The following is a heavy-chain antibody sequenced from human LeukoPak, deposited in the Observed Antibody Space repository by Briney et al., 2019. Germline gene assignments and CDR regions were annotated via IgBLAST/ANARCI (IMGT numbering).Heavy chain of an antibody. J-gene: IGHJ2*01. CDR1: GGSISSGGYH. D-gene: IGHD5-12*01. V-gene: IGHV4-31*03. CDR2: IYYSGST. CDR3: ARDSGYEYWYFDL. Sequence: SQTLSLTCTVSGGSISSGGYHWSWIRQHPGKGLEWIGYIYYSGSTYYNPSLKSRVTISVDTSKNQFSLKLSSVTAADTAVYYCARDSGYEYWYFDLWGRGTLVTVSS.